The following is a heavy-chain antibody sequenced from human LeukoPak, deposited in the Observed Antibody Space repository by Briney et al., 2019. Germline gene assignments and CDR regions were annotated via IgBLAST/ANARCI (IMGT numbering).Heavy chain of an antibody. D-gene: IGHD3-22*01. CDR2: ISYEGNNK. Sequence: GRSLRLSCAASGFTFSSYAMHWVRQAPGKGLEWVAVISYEGNNKDYADSVKGRFTISRDNSKNTLYLQMNSLRPEDTAVYYSTRVRNYYDSSGYDDFWGQGTLVTVSS. CDR1: GFTFSSYA. V-gene: IGHV3-30-3*01. CDR3: TRVRNYYDSSGYDDF. J-gene: IGHJ4*02.